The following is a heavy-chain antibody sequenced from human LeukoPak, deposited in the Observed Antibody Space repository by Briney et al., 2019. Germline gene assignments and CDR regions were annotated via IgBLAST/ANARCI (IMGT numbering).Heavy chain of an antibody. CDR3: ARGGATVTWGFFDY. J-gene: IGHJ4*02. CDR2: VSDEGSNK. D-gene: IGHD4-17*01. Sequence: GGSLRLSCAAPGFTFSSYAIHWVRQAPGKGLEWVAAVSDEGSNKYYADSMKGRFTISRDSSKNTVYLQMNSLRVEDTAVYYCARGGATVTWGFFDYWGQGTLVTVSS. V-gene: IGHV3-30*04. CDR1: GFTFSSYA.